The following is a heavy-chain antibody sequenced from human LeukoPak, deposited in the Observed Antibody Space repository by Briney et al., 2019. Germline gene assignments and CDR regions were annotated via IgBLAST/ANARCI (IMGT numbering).Heavy chain of an antibody. CDR2: ISAYNGNT. Sequence: ASVKVSCKASGYTFTSYGITWVRQAPGQGLEWMGWISAYNGNTKYAQKLQGRVTMTTDTSTSTAYMELRSLRSEDTAVYYCASGLYWYDSSGLLDYWGQGTLVTVSS. CDR3: ASGLYWYDSSGLLDY. D-gene: IGHD3-22*01. V-gene: IGHV1-18*01. CDR1: GYTFTSYG. J-gene: IGHJ4*02.